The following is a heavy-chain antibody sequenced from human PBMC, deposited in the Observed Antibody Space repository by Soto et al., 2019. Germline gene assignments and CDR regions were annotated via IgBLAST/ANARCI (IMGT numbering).Heavy chain of an antibody. CDR2: VVPILGTP. CDR1: GGSFETFI. V-gene: IGHV1-69*01. CDR3: ARNGPYFSSRSGMDV. J-gene: IGHJ6*02. D-gene: IGHD3-3*01. Sequence: QVQLVQSGAEVKEPGSSVKVSCEASGGSFETFIMNWVRQTPGRGLEWMGGVVPILGTPTYAERFKGKVKISATRSAGTTQMEVTSLRSEDSGIYYCARNGPYFSSRSGMDVWGQGTKVIVSS.